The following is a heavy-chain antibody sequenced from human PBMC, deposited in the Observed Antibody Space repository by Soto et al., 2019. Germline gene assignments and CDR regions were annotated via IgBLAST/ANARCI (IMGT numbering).Heavy chain of an antibody. CDR1: GFTFSSYA. D-gene: IGHD4-17*01. V-gene: IGHV3-23*01. J-gene: IGHJ4*02. Sequence: EVQLLESGGGLVQPGGSLRLSCTASGFTFSSYAMSWVRQAPGKGLEWVSTISGSGGSTYSADSVKGRFSISRDNSKSTLYLQMNSLRADDTAVYYCAAGGTVNRLDYWGQGTLVTVSS. CDR2: ISGSGGST. CDR3: AAGGTVNRLDY.